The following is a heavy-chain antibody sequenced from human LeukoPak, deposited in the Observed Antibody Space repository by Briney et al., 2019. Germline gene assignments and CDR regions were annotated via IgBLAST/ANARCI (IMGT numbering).Heavy chain of an antibody. D-gene: IGHD3-22*01. V-gene: IGHV4-39*01. J-gene: IGHJ3*01. CDR2: IYYSGST. CDR1: GGSISSTSYY. Sequence: SEALSLTCAVSGGSISSTSYYWAWIRQPPGKGLEWIGTIYYSGSTYHNPSLKSRVTMSVDTSRNQFSLKLSSVDAADTAVYYCAKAGVRYFDSSGLYAFDFWGQGTTVTVSS. CDR3: AKAGVRYFDSSGLYAFDF.